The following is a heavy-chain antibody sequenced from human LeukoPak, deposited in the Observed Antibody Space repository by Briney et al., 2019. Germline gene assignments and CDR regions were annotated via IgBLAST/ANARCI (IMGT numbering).Heavy chain of an antibody. CDR3: ARQGYCSSTSCYKNHEYFQH. J-gene: IGHJ1*01. V-gene: IGHV4-38-2*01. CDR2: IYHSGST. CDR1: GYSISSGYY. Sequence: SETLSLTCAVSGYSISSGYYWGWIRQPPGNGLEWIGSIYHSGSTYYNPSLKSRVTISVDTSKNQFSLKLSSVTAADTAVYYCARQGYCSSTSCYKNHEYFQHWGQGTLVTVSS. D-gene: IGHD2-2*02.